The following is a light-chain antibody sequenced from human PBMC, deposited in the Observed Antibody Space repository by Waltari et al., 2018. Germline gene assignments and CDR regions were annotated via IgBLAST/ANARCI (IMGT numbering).Light chain of an antibody. J-gene: IGKJ1*01. CDR3: LQDYKYPRT. CDR2: AAS. Sequence: AIQMTPSPSSLAAFVGDRVTIRCRASQGIGNDLGWYQQKPGIAPKLLIYAASTLQSGVPSRFSGSGSGTDFTLTISSLQPEEFATYYCLQDYKYPRTFGQGTKVEIK. V-gene: IGKV1-6*02. CDR1: QGIGND.